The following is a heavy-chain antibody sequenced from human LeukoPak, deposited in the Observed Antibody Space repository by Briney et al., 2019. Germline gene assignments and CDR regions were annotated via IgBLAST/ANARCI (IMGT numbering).Heavy chain of an antibody. CDR2: INDDGSDT. J-gene: IGHJ4*02. Sequence: GGSLRLSCAVSGFTFKLYWMHWVRQVPGKRPVWVSRINDDGSDTVYADSVRGRFTISGDNSQNTLYLQMNSLRAEDTAVYYCAKNEFGQYQYWGQGTLVTVSS. V-gene: IGHV3-74*01. CDR3: AKNEFGQYQY. D-gene: IGHD3-16*01. CDR1: GFTFKLYW.